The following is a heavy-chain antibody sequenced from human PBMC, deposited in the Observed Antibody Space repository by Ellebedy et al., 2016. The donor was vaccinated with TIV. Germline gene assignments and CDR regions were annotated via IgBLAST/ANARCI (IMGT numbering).Heavy chain of an antibody. CDR1: GYTFTSYF. J-gene: IGHJ4*02. D-gene: IGHD3-22*01. Sequence: ASVKVSCKASGYTFTSYFLYWVRQAPGQGLEGMGMINPASGNANYAQKFQGRVAMTRDTSTNTVYMELSSLRSEVTAVYYCARGDNYYYDSSGYYYNYWGQGTLVTVSS. CDR2: INPASGNA. CDR3: ARGDNYYYDSSGYYYNY. V-gene: IGHV1-46*01.